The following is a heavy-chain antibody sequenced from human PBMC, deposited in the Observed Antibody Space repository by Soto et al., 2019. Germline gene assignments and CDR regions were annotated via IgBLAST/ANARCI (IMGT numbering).Heavy chain of an antibody. CDR1: GYTFTGYY. V-gene: IGHV1-2*02. J-gene: IGHJ4*02. Sequence: ASVKVSCKASGYTFTGYYMHWGRQAPGQGLEWMGWINPNSGGTNYAQKFQGRVTMTRDTSISTAYMELSRLRSDDTAVYYCAREYYDFWSGYKSLDYWGQGTLVTVSS. D-gene: IGHD3-3*01. CDR2: INPNSGGT. CDR3: AREYYDFWSGYKSLDY.